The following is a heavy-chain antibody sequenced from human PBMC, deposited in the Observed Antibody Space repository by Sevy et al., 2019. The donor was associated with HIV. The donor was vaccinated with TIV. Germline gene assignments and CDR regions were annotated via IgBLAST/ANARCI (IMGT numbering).Heavy chain of an antibody. Sequence: GGSLRLSCAASGFTFSSYAMSGVRQAPGKGLEWVSGISASGISTYYAGSVKGRFTISRDNSKNTLDLQMNSLRAEDTAVYFWAKDRGARQIQNFSFHYWGQGTLVTVSS. CDR1: GFTFSSYA. CDR3: AKDRGARQIQNFSFHY. D-gene: IGHD3-10*01. J-gene: IGHJ4*02. CDR2: ISASGIST. V-gene: IGHV3-23*01.